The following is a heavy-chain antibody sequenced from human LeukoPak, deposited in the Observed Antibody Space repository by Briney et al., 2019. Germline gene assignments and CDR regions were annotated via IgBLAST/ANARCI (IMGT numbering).Heavy chain of an antibody. Sequence: ASVKVSCKASGYTFTGYYMHWVRQAPGQGLEWMGWINPNNGGTDYAQKFQGRVTMTSDTSISTAYMELSSLRSDDTAVYYCARSHGTAASFDCWGQGTLVTVSS. J-gene: IGHJ4*02. CDR3: ARSHGTAASFDC. V-gene: IGHV1-2*02. CDR1: GYTFTGYY. CDR2: INPNNGGT. D-gene: IGHD2-2*01.